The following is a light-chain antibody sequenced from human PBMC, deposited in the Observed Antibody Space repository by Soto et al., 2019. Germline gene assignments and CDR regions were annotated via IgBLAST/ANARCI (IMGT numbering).Light chain of an antibody. Sequence: EDVLTQSPCTVSLSTGERATLSCRASQTVRNNYLAWYQQKPGQAPRLLIYDASSRATGIPDRFSGSGSGTDFTLTISRLEPEDFAVFYCQQYGSSPWTFGQGTNVDIK. J-gene: IGKJ1*01. CDR1: QTVRNNY. V-gene: IGKV3-20*01. CDR2: DAS. CDR3: QQYGSSPWT.